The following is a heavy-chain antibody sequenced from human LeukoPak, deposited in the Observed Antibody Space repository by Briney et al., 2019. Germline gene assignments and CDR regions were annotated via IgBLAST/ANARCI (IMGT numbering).Heavy chain of an antibody. CDR2: ISGDGITT. D-gene: IGHD4-23*01. CDR1: GFTFDDYA. CDR3: AKDHVYGGADD. Sequence: GGSLRLSCAASGFTFDDYAMHWVRQAPGKGLEWVGLISGDGITTYYLDSVKGRFTISRDNSKNSLYLHMNSLRSEDTALYYCAKDHVYGGADDWGQGTLVTVSS. J-gene: IGHJ4*02. V-gene: IGHV3-43*02.